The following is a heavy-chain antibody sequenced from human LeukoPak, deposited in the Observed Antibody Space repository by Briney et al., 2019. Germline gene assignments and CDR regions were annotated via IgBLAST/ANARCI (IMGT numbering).Heavy chain of an antibody. D-gene: IGHD6-19*01. V-gene: IGHV4-59*11. J-gene: IGHJ5*02. CDR3: ARDRRIAVAGTGGFDP. Sequence: SETLSLTCTVSGGSISSHYWSWIRQPPGKGLEWIGDIYYSGSTNYNPSLKSRVTISVDTSKNQFSLKLSSVTAADTAVYYCARDRRIAVAGTGGFDPWGQGTLVTVTS. CDR1: GGSISSHY. CDR2: IYYSGST.